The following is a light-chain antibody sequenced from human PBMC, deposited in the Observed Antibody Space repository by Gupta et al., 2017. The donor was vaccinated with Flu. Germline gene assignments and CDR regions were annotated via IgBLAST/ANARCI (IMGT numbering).Light chain of an antibody. Sequence: QSALTQPPSASGSPGQSVPISRPGTSSDVGGYNYVSWYQQHPGKAPKLMIYEVSKRPSGVPDRFSGSKSGNTASLTVSGLQAEDEADYYCRSYAGSNTLFGGGTKLTVL. CDR2: EVS. V-gene: IGLV2-8*01. CDR1: SSDVGGYNY. CDR3: RSYAGSNTL. J-gene: IGLJ3*02.